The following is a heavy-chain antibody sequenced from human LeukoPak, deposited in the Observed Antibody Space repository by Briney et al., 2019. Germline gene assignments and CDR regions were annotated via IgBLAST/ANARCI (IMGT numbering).Heavy chain of an antibody. CDR1: GYSFTTYW. J-gene: IGHJ4*02. CDR2: IYPGDSDT. Sequence: PGESLKISCQVSGYSFTTYWIGWVRQMPGKGLEWMGIIYPGDSDTRYSPSFQGQVTISANKSINTAYLQWSSLKASDTAMYYCARRPDYGSGTQTIDYWGQGTLVTVSS. CDR3: ARRPDYGSGTQTIDY. D-gene: IGHD3-10*01. V-gene: IGHV5-51*01.